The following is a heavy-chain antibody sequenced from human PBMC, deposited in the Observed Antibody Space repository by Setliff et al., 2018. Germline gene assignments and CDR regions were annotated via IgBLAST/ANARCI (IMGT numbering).Heavy chain of an antibody. CDR2: IKKDGSIK. J-gene: IGHJ4*02. D-gene: IGHD4-17*01. V-gene: IGHV3-7*01. Sequence: PGGSLRLSCAASGFTFRSYWMSWVRQAPGKGLEWVANIKKDGSIKYYLDSVRGRFTISRDNAENSLTLQMNSLRVEDTAVFYCSRDLQGSGDYFVYYLGQGTLVTVSS. CDR3: SRDLQGSGDYFVYY. CDR1: GFTFRSYW.